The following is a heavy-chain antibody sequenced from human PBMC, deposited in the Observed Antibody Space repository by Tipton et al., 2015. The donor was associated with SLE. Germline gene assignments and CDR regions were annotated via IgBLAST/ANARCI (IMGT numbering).Heavy chain of an antibody. CDR1: GGSISSSNW. CDR2: IYHSGST. V-gene: IGHV4-4*02. Sequence: TLSLTCAVSGGSISSSNWWSWVRQPPGKGLEWIGEIYHSGSTNYNPSLKSRVTISVDTSKNQFSLKLSSVTAADTAVYYCARDSLNYGGTPEWYFDLWGRGTLVTVSS. CDR3: ARDSLNYGGTPEWYFDL. D-gene: IGHD4-23*01. J-gene: IGHJ2*01.